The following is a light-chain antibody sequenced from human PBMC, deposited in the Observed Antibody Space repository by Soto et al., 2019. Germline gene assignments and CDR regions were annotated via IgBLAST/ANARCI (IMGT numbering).Light chain of an antibody. CDR3: QQYKYYSRT. CDR2: AAS. Sequence: DIQMTQSPSSLSASVGDRVTITCRASQSISSYLNWYQQKPGKAPKLLIYAASSLQSGVPSRFSGSGSGTDFTLTISSLQPDDFATYYCQQYKYYSRTFGQGTKVDIK. CDR1: QSISSY. J-gene: IGKJ2*01. V-gene: IGKV1-39*01.